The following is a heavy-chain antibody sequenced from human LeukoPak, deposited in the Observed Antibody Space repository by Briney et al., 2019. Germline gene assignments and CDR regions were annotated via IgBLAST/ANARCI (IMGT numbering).Heavy chain of an antibody. CDR2: INPSGGST. J-gene: IGHJ6*03. V-gene: IGHV1-46*01. D-gene: IGHD6-6*01. Sequence: ASVKVSCKASGYTFTSYYMHWVRQAPGQGLEWMGIINPSGGSTSYAQKFQGRVTMTRDMSTSTVYMALSSLRSEDTAVYYCARANVGSSNYYYYYMDVWGKGTTVTVSS. CDR3: ARANVGSSNYYYYYMDV. CDR1: GYTFTSYY.